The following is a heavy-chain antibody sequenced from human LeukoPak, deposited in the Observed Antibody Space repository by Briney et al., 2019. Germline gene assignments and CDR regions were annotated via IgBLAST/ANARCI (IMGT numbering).Heavy chain of an antibody. CDR1: GYTFTVYY. CDR2: IDPNSGGT. D-gene: IGHD2-2*01. CDR3: ARDRRYCSSTSCYGWFDP. J-gene: IGHJ5*02. Sequence: ASVKVSCKASGYTFTVYYMHWVRQAPGQGLEWMGWIDPNSGGTNYAQKFQGRVTMTRDTSISTAYMELSRLRSDDTAVYYCARDRRYCSSTSCYGWFDPWGQGNLVTVSS. V-gene: IGHV1-2*02.